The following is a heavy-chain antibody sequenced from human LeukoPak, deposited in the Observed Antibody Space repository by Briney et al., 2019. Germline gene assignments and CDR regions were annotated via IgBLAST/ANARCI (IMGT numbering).Heavy chain of an antibody. D-gene: IGHD2-2*01. J-gene: IGHJ5*02. CDR1: GYSFTSYW. CDR3: ARYQLLPRNWFDP. CDR2: IYPGDSDT. Sequence: HGESLKISCKGSGYSFTSYWIGWVRQMPGKGLEWMGIIYPGDSDTRYSPSFQGQVTISADKSISTAYLQRSSLKASDTAMYYCARYQLLPRNWFDPWGQGTLVTVSS. V-gene: IGHV5-51*01.